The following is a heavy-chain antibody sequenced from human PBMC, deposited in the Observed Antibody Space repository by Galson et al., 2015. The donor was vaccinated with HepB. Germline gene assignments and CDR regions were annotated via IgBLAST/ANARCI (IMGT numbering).Heavy chain of an antibody. J-gene: IGHJ3*02. V-gene: IGHV1-18*04. CDR2: ISTYNGNT. Sequence: SVKVSCKASGYTFTSHGITWVRQAPGQGLEWMGWISTYNGNTNYPQKLQDRVTMTTDTSTSIAYMELRSLRSDDTAVYYCARRAVVGDAFDIWGQGTMATVSS. CDR1: GYTFTSHG. CDR3: ARRAVVGDAFDI. D-gene: IGHD2-2*01.